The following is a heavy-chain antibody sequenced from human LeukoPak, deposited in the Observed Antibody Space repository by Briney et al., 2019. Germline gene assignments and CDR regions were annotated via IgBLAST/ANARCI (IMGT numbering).Heavy chain of an antibody. CDR2: IIPIFGTA. CDR1: GYTFTGYY. CDR3: ARGLGDGYNTQGDY. J-gene: IGHJ4*02. Sequence: KIPCKGSGYTFTGYYMHWVRQAPGQGLEWMGGIIPIFGTANYAQKFQGRVTITADESTSTAYMELSSLRSEDTAVYYCARGLGDGYNTQGDYWGQGTLVTVSS. V-gene: IGHV1-69*01. D-gene: IGHD5-24*01.